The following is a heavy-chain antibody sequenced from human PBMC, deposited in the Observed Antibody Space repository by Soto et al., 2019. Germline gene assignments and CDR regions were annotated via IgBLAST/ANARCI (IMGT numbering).Heavy chain of an antibody. CDR3: ARSGGYTYGPDY. D-gene: IGHD5-18*01. V-gene: IGHV3-30-3*01. J-gene: IGHJ4*02. CDR1: GFTFGSYV. Sequence: GGSLRLSCAASGFTFGSYVMHWVRQAPGKGLEWVAVISYDETNKYYADSVKGRFTISRDNSNNTLYLQMNSLRAEDTSVYYCARSGGYTYGPDYWGQGT. CDR2: ISYDETNK.